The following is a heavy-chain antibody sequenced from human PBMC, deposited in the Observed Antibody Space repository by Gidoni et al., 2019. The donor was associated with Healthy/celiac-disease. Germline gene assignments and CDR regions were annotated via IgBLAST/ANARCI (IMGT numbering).Heavy chain of an antibody. D-gene: IGHD2-2*01. V-gene: IGHV3-30*18. CDR1: GFTFSNYA. CDR2: ISYDGSNE. CDR3: AKSYPMYYYYAADV. J-gene: IGHJ6*02. Sequence: QVQLVESGGGVVQPGRSLRLSCAASGFTFSNYAMHGVRQAPGKGLEGWAVISYDGSNESYTDSVKGRFTISRDNSKNTLFLQMNSLRAEETAVYYCAKSYPMYYYYAADVWGQGTTVTVSS.